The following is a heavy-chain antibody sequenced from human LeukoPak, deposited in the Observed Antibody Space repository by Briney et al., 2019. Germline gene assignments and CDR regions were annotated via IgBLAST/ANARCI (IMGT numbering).Heavy chain of an antibody. J-gene: IGHJ6*03. CDR1: GASISSNSYN. Sequence: PSDTRSSTCPLSGASISSNSYNWGWSLQPPGKGREWIGIIFESGNTYYNPSLKSPVTISVDTSKNQFSLTLSSVTAADTAVYYCARLSARRWLQLARYYYYMDVWGKGTTVTISS. V-gene: IGHV4-39*07. D-gene: IGHD5-24*01. CDR2: IFESGNT. CDR3: ARLSARRWLQLARYYYYMDV.